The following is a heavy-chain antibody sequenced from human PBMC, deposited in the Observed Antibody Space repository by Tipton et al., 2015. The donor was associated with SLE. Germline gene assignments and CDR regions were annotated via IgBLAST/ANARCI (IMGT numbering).Heavy chain of an antibody. D-gene: IGHD5-18*01. CDR1: GGSISSGGFY. CDR2: IYYRGTT. V-gene: IGHV4-61*08. J-gene: IGHJ4*02. Sequence: TLSLTCSVSGGSISSGGFYWIWIRQHPGKGLEWIGYIYYRGTTHYNPSLRSRVTISVDTSKNQFTLKLRSVTAADTAVYYCAGRPENTPMGPLDYWGQGTLVLVTS. CDR3: AGRPENTPMGPLDY.